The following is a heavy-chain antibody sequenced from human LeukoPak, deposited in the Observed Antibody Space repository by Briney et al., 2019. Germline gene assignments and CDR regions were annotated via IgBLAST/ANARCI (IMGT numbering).Heavy chain of an antibody. CDR1: GYTFTNYG. J-gene: IGHJ5*02. Sequence: ASVKVSCKASGYTFTNYGISWVRQAPGQGLEGMGWISAYNGNTNYAQKLQGRVTMTTDTSTSTAYMELRSLRSDDTAVYYCARDYVWGSYRYTVWFDPWGQGTLVTVSS. D-gene: IGHD3-16*02. V-gene: IGHV1-18*01. CDR3: ARDYVWGSYRYTVWFDP. CDR2: ISAYNGNT.